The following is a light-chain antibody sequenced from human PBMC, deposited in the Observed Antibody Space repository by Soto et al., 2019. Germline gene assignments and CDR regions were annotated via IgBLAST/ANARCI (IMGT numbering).Light chain of an antibody. V-gene: IGKV3-11*01. CDR3: QQRSNWPPIT. J-gene: IGKJ5*01. Sequence: EIVLTQSPGTLSLSPGEGATLSCRASQTISSFLAWYQQKRGQAPRLLIHGASSRATGIPDRFSGSGSGTDFTLTISSLEPEDFAVYYCQQRSNWPPITFGQGTRLEIK. CDR1: QTISSF. CDR2: GAS.